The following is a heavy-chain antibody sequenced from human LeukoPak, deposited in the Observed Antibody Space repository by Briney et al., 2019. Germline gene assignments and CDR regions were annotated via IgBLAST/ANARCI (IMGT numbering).Heavy chain of an antibody. CDR1: GGSVSSGGYY. Sequence: SQTLSLTCTVSGGSVSSGGYYWSWIRQHPGQGLEWIGYIYYSGSTYYNPSLQSRVTISVDTSKNQFSLKLSSVTAADTAVYYCARSAQTVTTFPLDHWGQGTLVTVSS. J-gene: IGHJ4*02. CDR2: IYYSGST. V-gene: IGHV4-31*03. CDR3: ARSAQTVTTFPLDH. D-gene: IGHD4-17*01.